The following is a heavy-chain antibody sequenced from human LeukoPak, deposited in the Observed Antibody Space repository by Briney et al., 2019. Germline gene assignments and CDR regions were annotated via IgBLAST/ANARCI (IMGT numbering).Heavy chain of an antibody. V-gene: IGHV4-31*03. CDR2: IYYSGST. J-gene: IGHJ4*02. Sequence: ASETLSLTCTVSGDSISGGGYYWSWIRQHPGKGLEWIGYIYYSGSTYYNPSLKSRVIISVDTSKNQFSLELSSVSAADTAVYYCARGYCSDGSCYFDYWGQGTLVTVSS. CDR1: GDSISGGGYY. CDR3: ARGYCSDGSCYFDY. D-gene: IGHD2-15*01.